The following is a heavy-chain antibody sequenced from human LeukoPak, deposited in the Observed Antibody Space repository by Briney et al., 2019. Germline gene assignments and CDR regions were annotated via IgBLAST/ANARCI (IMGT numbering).Heavy chain of an antibody. Sequence: SVKVSYKASGGTFSSYAISWVRQAPGQGLEWMGGIIPIFGTANYAQKFQGRVTITADKSTSTAYMELSSLRSEDTAVYYCASQVRGVLYYYYYGMDVWGKGTTVTVSS. V-gene: IGHV1-69*06. J-gene: IGHJ6*04. CDR3: ASQVRGVLYYYYYGMDV. D-gene: IGHD3-10*01. CDR2: IIPIFGTA. CDR1: GGTFSSYA.